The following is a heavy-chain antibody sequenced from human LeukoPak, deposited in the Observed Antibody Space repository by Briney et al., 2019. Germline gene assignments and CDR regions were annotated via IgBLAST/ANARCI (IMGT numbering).Heavy chain of an antibody. V-gene: IGHV3-30-3*01. CDR2: ISYDGSKK. D-gene: IGHD3-22*01. Sequence: GGSLRPSCTPSGLTYNTYAMHWVRQAPGKGLESVAVISYDGSKKYYAETVKGRFTISRDNAKNSLYLQMNSLRAEDTAVYYCARGPQKNGHSSGYPGYFDYWGQGTLVTVSS. CDR1: GLTYNTYA. CDR3: ARGPQKNGHSSGYPGYFDY. J-gene: IGHJ4*02.